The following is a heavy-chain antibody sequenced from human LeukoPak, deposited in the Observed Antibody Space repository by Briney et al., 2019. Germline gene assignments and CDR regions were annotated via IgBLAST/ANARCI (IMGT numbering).Heavy chain of an antibody. J-gene: IGHJ4*02. D-gene: IGHD3-3*01. CDR3: ARGREGITIFGVAFDY. CDR1: GGTFNSYG. V-gene: IGHV1-69*01. CDR2: IITIFGRA. Sequence: SVKVSCKGSGGTFNSYGISWVRQAQGQGEEWMGGIITIFGRANYEQKVQGRGTITADESTSTAYMELSSLRSEGTAVYYCARGREGITIFGVAFDYWGQGTLVTVSS.